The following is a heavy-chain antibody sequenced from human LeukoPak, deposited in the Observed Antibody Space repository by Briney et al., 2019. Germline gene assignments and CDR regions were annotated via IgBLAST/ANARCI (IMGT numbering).Heavy chain of an antibody. CDR1: GFTFSNYW. CDR2: IDTDGTRT. V-gene: IGHV3-74*01. CDR3: ARGLLTQSTVTLGY. J-gene: IGHJ4*02. Sequence: GGSLRLSCTASGFTFSNYWMHWVRQAPGRGLVWVSRIDTDGTRTYYADSVKGRFTISRDNAKNTLYLQMDNLRAEDTAVYYCARGLLTQSTVTLGYRGQGTLVTVSS. D-gene: IGHD4-17*01.